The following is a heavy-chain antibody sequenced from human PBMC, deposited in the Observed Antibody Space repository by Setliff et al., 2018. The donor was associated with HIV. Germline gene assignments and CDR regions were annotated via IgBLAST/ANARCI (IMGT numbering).Heavy chain of an antibody. CDR3: ARGSRGARASKIDSSGYYLVY. Sequence: PSETLSLTCAVSGYSISSGYYWGWIRQPPGKGLEWIGSIYHSGSTSYNPSLKSRVTISLDTSKNQFSLRLSSVTAADTAVYYCARGSRGARASKIDSSGYYLVYWGQGTLVTVSS. CDR2: IYHSGST. V-gene: IGHV4-38-2*01. D-gene: IGHD3-22*01. CDR1: GYSISSGYY. J-gene: IGHJ4*02.